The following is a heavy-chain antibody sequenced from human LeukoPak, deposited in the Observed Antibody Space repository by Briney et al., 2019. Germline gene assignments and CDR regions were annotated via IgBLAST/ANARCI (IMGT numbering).Heavy chain of an antibody. CDR3: ANLMATPSDY. D-gene: IGHD5-24*01. Sequence: GGSLRLSCAASGFTFDDYAMHWVRQAPGKGLEWVSLISGDGGSTYYADSVKGRFTISRDNSKNSLYLQMNSLRTEDTALYYCANLMATPSDYWGQGTLVTVSS. CDR1: GFTFDDYA. V-gene: IGHV3-43*02. J-gene: IGHJ4*02. CDR2: ISGDGGST.